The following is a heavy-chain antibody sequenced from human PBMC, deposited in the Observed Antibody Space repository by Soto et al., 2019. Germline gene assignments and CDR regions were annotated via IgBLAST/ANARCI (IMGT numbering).Heavy chain of an antibody. J-gene: IGHJ6*02. Sequence: QVQLQESGPGLVKPSGTLSLTCAVSGGSISSSNWWSWVRQPPGKGLEWIGEIYHSGSTNYNPSLKRRVTISVDKSKNQFSLKLSSVTAADTALYYCARVSGSNYYGMDVWGQGTTVTVSS. V-gene: IGHV4-4*02. CDR2: IYHSGST. CDR3: ARVSGSNYYGMDV. CDR1: GGSISSSNW. D-gene: IGHD1-26*01.